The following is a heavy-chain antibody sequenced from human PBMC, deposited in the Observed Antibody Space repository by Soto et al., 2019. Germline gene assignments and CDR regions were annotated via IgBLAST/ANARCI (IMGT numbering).Heavy chain of an antibody. CDR2: ISANNGNT. J-gene: IGHJ5*02. CDR1: GYTFTSYG. Sequence: GASVKVSCKASGYTFTSYGISWVRQAPGQGLEWMGWISANNGNTKYAQNFQGRVTMTTDTSTSTAYMELRSLRSGDTAVYYCARAYSPGLFDPWGQGTLVTVSS. CDR3: ARAYSPGLFDP. D-gene: IGHD2-15*01. V-gene: IGHV1-18*01.